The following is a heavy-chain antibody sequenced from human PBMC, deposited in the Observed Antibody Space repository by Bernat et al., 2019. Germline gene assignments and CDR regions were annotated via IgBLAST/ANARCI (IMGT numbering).Heavy chain of an antibody. CDR1: GFTFSSYW. CDR3: ARAYAQTYYDFWSAWDGMDV. D-gene: IGHD3-3*01. Sequence: EVQLVESGGGLVQPGGSLRLSCAASGFTFSSYWMHWVRQAPGKGLVWVLRINSDGSSTSYADSVKGRFTISRDNAKNTLYLQMNSLRAEDTAVYYCARAYAQTYYDFWSAWDGMDVWGQGTTVTVSS. V-gene: IGHV3-74*01. CDR2: INSDGSST. J-gene: IGHJ6*02.